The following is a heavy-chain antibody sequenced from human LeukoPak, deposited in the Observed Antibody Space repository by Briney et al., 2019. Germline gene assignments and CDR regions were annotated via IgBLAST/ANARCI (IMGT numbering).Heavy chain of an antibody. D-gene: IGHD3-22*01. V-gene: IGHV4-59*12. CDR1: GGSISSYY. J-gene: IGHJ4*02. Sequence: PSETLSLTCTVSGGSISSYYWSWIRQPPGKGLQWIVYIYYSGSTNYNPSLKSRVTISVDRSKNQFSLKLSSVTATDTAVYYCARVPHYYDSSGYYYLDYWGQGTLVTVSS. CDR3: ARVPHYYDSSGYYYLDY. CDR2: IYYSGST.